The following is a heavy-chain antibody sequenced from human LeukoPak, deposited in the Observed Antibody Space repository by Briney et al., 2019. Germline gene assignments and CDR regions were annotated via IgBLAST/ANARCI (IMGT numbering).Heavy chain of an antibody. CDR2: ISGYNANT. D-gene: IGHD4-17*01. CDR1: GYTFTNHG. Sequence: ASVKVSCKTSGYTFTNHGISWVRQAPGQRLEWMGWISGYNANTNYVQKFRGRVTMTTDTSTSTAYMELRSLSSDDTALYYCARDLSLGRHDDGEPFDYWGQGTLVTVSS. J-gene: IGHJ4*02. V-gene: IGHV1-18*01. CDR3: ARDLSLGRHDDGEPFDY.